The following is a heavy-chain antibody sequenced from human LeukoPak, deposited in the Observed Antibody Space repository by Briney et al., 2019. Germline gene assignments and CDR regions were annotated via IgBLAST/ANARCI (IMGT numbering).Heavy chain of an antibody. V-gene: IGHV4-59*01. CDR1: GGSISSYY. J-gene: IGHJ4*02. D-gene: IGHD3-22*01. CDR2: IYYSGST. CDR3: ARGRDYYDSSGYYYEGTIVDY. Sequence: SETLSLTCTVSGGSISSYYWSWIRQPLGKGLEWVGYIYYSGSTNYNPSLKRRVTISVDTSKNQFSLKLSSVTAADTAVYYCARGRDYYDSSGYYYEGTIVDYWGQGTLVTVSS.